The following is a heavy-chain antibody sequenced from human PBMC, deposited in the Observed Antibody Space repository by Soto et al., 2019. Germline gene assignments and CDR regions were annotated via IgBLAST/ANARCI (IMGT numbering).Heavy chain of an antibody. V-gene: IGHV4-30-2*01. Sequence: QLQLQESGSGLVKPSQTLSLTCAVSGGSISSGSYSWSWIRQPPGKGLEWIGYIYHSGSTYYNPSHKSRVTISVDRSKNQFSRKLSSVTAADTAVYYCARDYGSGPLDVWGQGTTVTVSS. D-gene: IGHD3-10*01. CDR3: ARDYGSGPLDV. CDR1: GGSISSGSYS. J-gene: IGHJ6*02. CDR2: IYHSGST.